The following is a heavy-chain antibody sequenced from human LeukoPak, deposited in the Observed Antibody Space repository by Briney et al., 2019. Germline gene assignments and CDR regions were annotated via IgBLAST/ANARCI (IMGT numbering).Heavy chain of an antibody. V-gene: IGHV3-33*01. CDR3: AREGGSSPTYYYDSSDRPLSY. Sequence: PGGSLRLSCAASGFTFSSYGMHWVRQAPGKGLEWVAVIWYDGSNKYYADSVKGRFTISRDNSKNTLYLQMNSLRAKDTAVYYCAREGGSSPTYYYDSSDRPLSYWGQGTLVTVSS. CDR1: GFTFSSYG. J-gene: IGHJ4*02. CDR2: IWYDGSNK. D-gene: IGHD3-22*01.